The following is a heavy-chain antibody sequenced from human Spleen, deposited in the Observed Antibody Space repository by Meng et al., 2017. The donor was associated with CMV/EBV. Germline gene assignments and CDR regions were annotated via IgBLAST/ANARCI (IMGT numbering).Heavy chain of an antibody. D-gene: IGHD5-18*01. V-gene: IGHV3-23*03. CDR1: GFTFSSYA. CDR3: AKQGDTAMARIDY. CDR2: IYSGGSST. J-gene: IGHJ4*02. Sequence: GGSLRLSCAASGFTFSSYAMSWVRQAPGKGLEWVSVIYSGGSSTYYADSVKGRFTISRDNSKNTLYLQMNSLRAEDTAVYYCAKQGDTAMARIDYWGQGTLVTVSS.